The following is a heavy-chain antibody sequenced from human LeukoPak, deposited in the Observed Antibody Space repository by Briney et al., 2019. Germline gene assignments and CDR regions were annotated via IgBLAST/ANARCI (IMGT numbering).Heavy chain of an antibody. CDR1: GFTFSSYW. D-gene: IGHD3-10*01. CDR3: ARDLRGREVRGGVGY. CDR2: IRQDGSEN. V-gene: IGHV3-7*01. Sequence: GGSLRLSCAASGFTFSSYWMSWVRQAPEKGLEWVATIRQDGSENHCVDSVKGRFTISRDNAKNSLYLQMNSLRAEDTAVYYCARDLRGREVRGGVGYWGQGTLVTVSS. J-gene: IGHJ4*02.